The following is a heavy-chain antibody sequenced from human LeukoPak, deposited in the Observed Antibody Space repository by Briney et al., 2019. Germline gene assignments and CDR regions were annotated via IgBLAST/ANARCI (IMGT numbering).Heavy chain of an antibody. V-gene: IGHV3-23*01. J-gene: IGHJ4*02. CDR2: ISGSGGST. Sequence: GGSLRLSCAASAFTFSNYTMNWVRQAPGKGLEWVSGISGSGGSTYYADSVKGRFTISRDNSKNTLSLQMNSLRAEDTAVYYCASWAAGGFWGQGTLVTVSS. CDR3: ASWAAGGF. D-gene: IGHD6-13*01. CDR1: AFTFSNYT.